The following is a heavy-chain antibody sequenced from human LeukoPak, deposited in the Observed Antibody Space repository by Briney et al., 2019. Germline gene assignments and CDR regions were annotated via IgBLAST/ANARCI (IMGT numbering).Heavy chain of an antibody. D-gene: IGHD3-22*01. CDR1: GFTFDDYA. CDR2: ISWSSGSI. V-gene: IGHV3-9*01. Sequence: GGSLRLSCAASGFTFDDYAMHWVRQAPGKGLEWVSGISWSSGSIGYADSVKGRFTISRDNAKNSLYLQMNSLRAEDTALYYCAKGLHYDSSGNPDYWGQGTLVTVSS. CDR3: AKGLHYDSSGNPDY. J-gene: IGHJ4*02.